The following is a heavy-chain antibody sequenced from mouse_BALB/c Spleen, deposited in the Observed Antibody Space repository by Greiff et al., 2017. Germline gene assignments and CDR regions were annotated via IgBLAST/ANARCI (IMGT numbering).Heavy chain of an antibody. J-gene: IGHJ4*01. V-gene: IGHV1-54*01. Sequence: VQLQQSGAELVRPGTSVKVSCKASGYAFTNYLIEWVKQRPGQGLEWIGVINPGSGGTNYNEKFKGKATLTADKSSSTAYMQLSSLTSDDSAVYFWARSRYYYGSSYLRVGAMDYWGQGTSVTVSS. CDR3: ARSRYYYGSSYLRVGAMDY. D-gene: IGHD1-1*01. CDR1: GYAFTNYL. CDR2: INPGSGGT.